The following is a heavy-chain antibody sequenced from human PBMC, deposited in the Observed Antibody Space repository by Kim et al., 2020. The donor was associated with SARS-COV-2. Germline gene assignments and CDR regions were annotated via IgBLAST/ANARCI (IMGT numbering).Heavy chain of an antibody. CDR2: ISSNGGST. CDR3: ARGSHSSGWYALIIDY. V-gene: IGHV3-64*01. J-gene: IGHJ4*02. D-gene: IGHD6-19*01. CDR1: GFTFSSYA. Sequence: GSLRLSCAASGFTFSSYAMHWVRQAPGKGLEYVSAISSNGGSTYYANSVKGRFTISRDNSKNTLYLQMGSLRAEDMAVYYCARGSHSSGWYALIIDYWGQGTLVTGSS.